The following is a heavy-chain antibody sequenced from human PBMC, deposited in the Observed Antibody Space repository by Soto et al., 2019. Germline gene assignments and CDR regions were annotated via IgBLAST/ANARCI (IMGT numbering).Heavy chain of an antibody. CDR1: GGSISSSSYY. Sequence: SETLSLTCTFSGGSISSSSYYWGWIRQPPGKGLEWIGSIYYSGSTYYNPSLKSRVTISVDTSKNQFSLKLSSVTAADTAVYYCARHPLFPRTGIFDYWGQGTLVTVSS. CDR3: ARHPLFPRTGIFDY. V-gene: IGHV4-39*01. J-gene: IGHJ4*02. D-gene: IGHD1-1*01. CDR2: IYYSGST.